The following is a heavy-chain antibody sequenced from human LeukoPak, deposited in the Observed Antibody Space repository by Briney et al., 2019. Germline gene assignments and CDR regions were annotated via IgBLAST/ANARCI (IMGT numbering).Heavy chain of an antibody. CDR3: ARRTHYYYYTDV. J-gene: IGHJ6*03. V-gene: IGHV4-34*01. CDR2: INHSGST. D-gene: IGHD2-2*01. CDR1: GGSFSGYY. Sequence: SETLSLTCAVYGGSFSGYYWSWIRQPPGKGLEWIGEINHSGSTNYNPSLKSRVTISVDTSKNQFSLKLSSVTAADTAVYYCARRTHYYYYTDVWGKGTTVTVSS.